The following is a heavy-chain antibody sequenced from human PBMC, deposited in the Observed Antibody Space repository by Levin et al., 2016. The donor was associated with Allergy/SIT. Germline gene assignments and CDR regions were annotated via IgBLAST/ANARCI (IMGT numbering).Heavy chain of an antibody. CDR2: IYYSGTA. J-gene: IGHJ5*02. V-gene: IGHV4-31*03. D-gene: IGHD3-3*01. CDR3: ARRSEWTYWFDP. CDR1: GGSINTANSF. Sequence: SETLSLTCTVSGGSINTANSFWSWLRQRPGKGLEWIGYIYYSGTAYYNPSLKSRVTISWDTSKNQFSLNLNSVTAADTAVYYCARRSEWTYWFDPWGPGTLVSVSS.